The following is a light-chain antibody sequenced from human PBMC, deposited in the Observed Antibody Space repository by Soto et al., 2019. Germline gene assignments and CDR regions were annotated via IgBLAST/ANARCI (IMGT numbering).Light chain of an antibody. CDR1: QGISNY. CDR3: HKYNRAPWLT. J-gene: IGKJ4*01. Sequence: DIQMTQSPSSLSASVGDRVTITCRASQGISNYLAGYQQKPGKVPKLLIYAASTLQSGVPSRFSGSGSGSDFTLTMSSLQPEDVASYYCHKYNRAPWLTFGGGTNDEIK. CDR2: AAS. V-gene: IGKV1-27*01.